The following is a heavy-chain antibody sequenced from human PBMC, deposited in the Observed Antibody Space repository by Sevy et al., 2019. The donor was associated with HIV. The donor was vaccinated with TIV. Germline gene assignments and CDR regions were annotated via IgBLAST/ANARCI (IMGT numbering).Heavy chain of an antibody. CDR2: ISYDGSNK. CDR3: ARVEYGDFYYYYSYGMDV. V-gene: IGHV3-30*04. D-gene: IGHD4-17*01. CDR1: GFTFSSYA. Sequence: GGSLRLSCAASGFTFSSYAMHWVRQAPGKGLEWVAVISYDGSNKYYADSVKGRFTISRDNSKNTVYLQMNSLRAEDTAVYYCARVEYGDFYYYYSYGMDVWGQGTTVTVSS. J-gene: IGHJ6*02.